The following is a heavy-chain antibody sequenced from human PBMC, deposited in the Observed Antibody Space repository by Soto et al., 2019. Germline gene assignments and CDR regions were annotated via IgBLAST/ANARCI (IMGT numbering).Heavy chain of an antibody. J-gene: IGHJ4*02. V-gene: IGHV1-18*01. CDR2: ISAYNGNT. D-gene: IGHD2-15*01. Sequence: QVQLVQSGAEVKKPGASVKVSCKASGYTFTSYGISWLRQAPGXXLEWMGWISAYNGNTNYSQKLQGRVTMTTDTSTRTAYMDLRSLRSDDTAVYYCATRWYFDYWGQGTLVTVSS. CDR3: ATRWYFDY. CDR1: GYTFTSYG.